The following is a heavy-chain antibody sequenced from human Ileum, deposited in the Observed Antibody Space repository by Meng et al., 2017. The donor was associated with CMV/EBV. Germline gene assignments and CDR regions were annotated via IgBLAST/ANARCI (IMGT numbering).Heavy chain of an antibody. V-gene: IGHV3-74*01. Sequence: ADSGFTFSSYRRHWGRQVPGKGLVWGSRISPDGSSTYYADFLKGRFTISRDNGKNTLYLQINSLRAEDTALYYCARGADGYGNFDYWGQGTLVTVSS. J-gene: IGHJ4*02. CDR1: GFTFSSYR. CDR2: ISPDGSST. CDR3: ARGADGYGNFDY. D-gene: IGHD5-24*01.